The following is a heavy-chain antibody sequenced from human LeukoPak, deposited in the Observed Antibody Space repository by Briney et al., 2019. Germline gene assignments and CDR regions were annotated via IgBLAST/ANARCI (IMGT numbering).Heavy chain of an antibody. D-gene: IGHD2-2*01. CDR1: GGSISSSSYY. CDR3: ARDGIPSSTSSNWFDP. V-gene: IGHV4-39*07. J-gene: IGHJ5*02. Sequence: TSETLSLTCTVSGGSISSSSYYWGWIRQPPGKGLEWIGSIYYSGSTYYNPSLKSRVTISVDTSKNQFSLKLSSVTAADTAVYYCARDGIPSSTSSNWFDPWGQGTLVTVSS. CDR2: IYYSGST.